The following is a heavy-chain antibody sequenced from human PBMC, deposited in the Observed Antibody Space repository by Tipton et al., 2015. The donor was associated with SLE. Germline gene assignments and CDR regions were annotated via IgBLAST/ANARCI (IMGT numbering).Heavy chain of an antibody. D-gene: IGHD2-15*01. J-gene: IGHJ3*02. CDR3: ARAHARGYCSGGSCTGGAFDI. Sequence: QLVQSGAEVKKPGSSVKVSCKASGGTFSSYAISWVRQAPGQGLEWMGGIIPIFGTANYAQKFQGRVPITADESTSTAYMELSSRRSEDTAVYYCARAHARGYCSGGSCTGGAFDIWGQGTMVTVSS. CDR2: IIPIFGTA. CDR1: GGTFSSYA. V-gene: IGHV1-69*01.